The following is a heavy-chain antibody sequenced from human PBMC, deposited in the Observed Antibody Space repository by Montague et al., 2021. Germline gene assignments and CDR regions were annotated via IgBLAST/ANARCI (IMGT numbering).Heavy chain of an antibody. Sequence: SLRLSCAASGFSFSSYWMHLVRQAPGKGLLWVSRTTLDGSSTTFADSVKGRFTTSRDNAKATLYLQLSSLRVEDTAVYYCARNLASAAPGAFDIWGQGTMVTVSS. CDR3: ARNLASAAPGAFDI. D-gene: IGHD6-13*01. V-gene: IGHV3-74*01. J-gene: IGHJ3*02. CDR2: TTLDGSST. CDR1: GFSFSSYW.